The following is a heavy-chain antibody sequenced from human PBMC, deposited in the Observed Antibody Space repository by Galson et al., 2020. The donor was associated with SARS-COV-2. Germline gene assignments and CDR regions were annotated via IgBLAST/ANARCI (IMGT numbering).Heavy chain of an antibody. Sequence: SETLSLTCTVSGGSISSSSYYWGWIRQPPGKGLEWIGSIYYSGSTYYNPSLKSRVTISVDTSKNQFSLKLSSVTAADTAVYYCARHVDSSSSGAHDYWGQGTLVTVSS. CDR1: GGSISSSSYY. J-gene: IGHJ4*02. V-gene: IGHV4-39*01. CDR2: IYYSGST. D-gene: IGHD6-6*01. CDR3: ARHVDSSSSGAHDY.